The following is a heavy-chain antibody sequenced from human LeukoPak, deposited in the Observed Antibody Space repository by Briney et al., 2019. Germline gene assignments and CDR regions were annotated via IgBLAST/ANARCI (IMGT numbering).Heavy chain of an antibody. CDR3: AREKALSWFGELLPYYFDY. CDR2: IKTDGSEK. Sequence: GGSLRLSCAASGFSVSTNYMSWVRQAPGKGLEWLANIKTDGSEKYYVDSVKGRFTISRDNAKTSLYLQMNSLKTEDTAVYYCAREKALSWFGELLPYYFDYWGQGTLVTVSS. CDR1: GFSVSTNY. D-gene: IGHD3-10*01. J-gene: IGHJ4*02. V-gene: IGHV3-7*05.